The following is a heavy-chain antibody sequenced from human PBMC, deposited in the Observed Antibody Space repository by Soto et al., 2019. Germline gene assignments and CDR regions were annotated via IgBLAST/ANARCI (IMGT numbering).Heavy chain of an antibody. CDR1: GFTFSSYG. V-gene: IGHV3-30*18. CDR2: ISYDGSNK. D-gene: IGHD2-21*01. CDR3: AKAGIPMLVY. J-gene: IGHJ4*02. Sequence: PGGSLRLSCAASGFTFSSYGMHWVRQAPGKGLEWVAVISYDGSNKYYADSVKGRFTISRDNSKNTLYLQMNSLRAEDTAVYYCAKAGIPMLVYWGQGTLVTVSS.